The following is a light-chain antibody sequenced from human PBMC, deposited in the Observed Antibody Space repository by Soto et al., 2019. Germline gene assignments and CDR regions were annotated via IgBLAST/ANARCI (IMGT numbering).Light chain of an antibody. CDR3: QQYGSSPWT. Sequence: EIALTQSPGTLSLSPGERATLSCRASQSVSSSYLAWYQQKPGQAPRPLIYGASSRAIGIPDRFSGSGSGTVFTLTISRLEPEDFAVYYCQQYGSSPWTFGQGTKVEIK. CDR2: GAS. J-gene: IGKJ1*01. CDR1: QSVSSSY. V-gene: IGKV3-20*01.